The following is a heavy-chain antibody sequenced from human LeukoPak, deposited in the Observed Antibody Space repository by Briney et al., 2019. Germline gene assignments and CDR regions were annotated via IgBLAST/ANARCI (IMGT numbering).Heavy chain of an antibody. V-gene: IGHV3-53*01. Sequence: SGGSLRLSCAASGFTISSNYMSWVRQAPGKGLEWVSVIYKDGSTYYADSVKGRFTISRDNSKNTLYLQMTSLRAEDTAVYYCARVPATVSDEYFQHWGQGTLVTVSS. CDR3: ARVPATVSDEYFQH. D-gene: IGHD4-17*01. J-gene: IGHJ1*01. CDR2: IYKDGST. CDR1: GFTISSNY.